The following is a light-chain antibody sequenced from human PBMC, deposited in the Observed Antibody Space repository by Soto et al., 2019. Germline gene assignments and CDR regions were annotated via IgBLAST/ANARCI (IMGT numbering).Light chain of an antibody. J-gene: IGKJ1*01. Sequence: EIAMTQSPATLSVSPGARATLSCRASQSVSSKLAWYQQKPGQAPRLLIYDASTRATGIPARFSGSGSGTEFTLTISSLQSEDFAVSYCQQNYNFPPWTFVPVTMV. CDR3: QQNYNFPPWT. CDR1: QSVSSK. V-gene: IGKV3-15*01. CDR2: DAS.